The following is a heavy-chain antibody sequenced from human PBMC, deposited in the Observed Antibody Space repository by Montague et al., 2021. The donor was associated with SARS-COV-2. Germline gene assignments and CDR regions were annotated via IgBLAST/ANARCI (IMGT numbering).Heavy chain of an antibody. J-gene: IGHJ6*02. D-gene: IGHD1-20*01. CDR1: GGSLSGYY. CDR2: INHSGST. CDR3: ARGRRRYNWRDETSYYYGMDV. V-gene: IGHV4-34*01. Sequence: SETLSLTCAVYGGSLSGYYWSWIRQPPGKGLEWIGEINHSGSTNYNPSLKSRVTISLDTSKNQFPLKLSSVTAADTAVYYCARGRRRYNWRDETSYYYGMDVWGQGTTATVSS.